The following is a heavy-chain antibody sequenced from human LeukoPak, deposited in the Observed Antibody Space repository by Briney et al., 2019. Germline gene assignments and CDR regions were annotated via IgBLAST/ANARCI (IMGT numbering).Heavy chain of an antibody. Sequence: GGSLRLSCAASGFTFSSYWMSWVRQAPGKGLEWVANIKQDGSEKYYVDSVKGRFTISRDNAENSLYLQMNSLRAEDTAVYYCAREYYYGSAILYFFDYWGQGTLVTVSS. V-gene: IGHV3-7*01. CDR3: AREYYYGSAILYFFDY. J-gene: IGHJ4*02. CDR2: IKQDGSEK. CDR1: GFTFSSYW. D-gene: IGHD3-10*01.